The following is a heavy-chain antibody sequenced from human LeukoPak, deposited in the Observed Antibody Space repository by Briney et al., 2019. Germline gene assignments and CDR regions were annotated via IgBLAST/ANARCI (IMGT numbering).Heavy chain of an antibody. J-gene: IGHJ4*02. CDR3: AGARTGSGSYYTY. Sequence: SEPLSLTCAVYGGSFSGYYWSWIRQPPGKGLEWIGEINHSGSTNYNPSLKSRVTISVDTSKNQFSLKLSSVTAADTAVYYCAGARTGSGSYYTYWGQGTLVTVSS. V-gene: IGHV4-34*01. D-gene: IGHD3-10*01. CDR1: GGSFSGYY. CDR2: INHSGST.